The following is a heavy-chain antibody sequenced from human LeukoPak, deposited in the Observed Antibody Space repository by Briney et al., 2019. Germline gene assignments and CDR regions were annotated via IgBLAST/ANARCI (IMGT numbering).Heavy chain of an antibody. CDR3: ARASRITIFGVVNDY. V-gene: IGHV3-48*01. Sequence: GGSLRLSCAASGFTFSSYSMNWVRQAPGKGLEWVSYISSSGSTIYYADSVKGRFTISRDNAKNSLYLQMNSLRAEDTAVYYCARASRITIFGVVNDYWGQGTLVTVSS. CDR2: ISSSGSTI. D-gene: IGHD3-3*01. J-gene: IGHJ4*02. CDR1: GFTFSSYS.